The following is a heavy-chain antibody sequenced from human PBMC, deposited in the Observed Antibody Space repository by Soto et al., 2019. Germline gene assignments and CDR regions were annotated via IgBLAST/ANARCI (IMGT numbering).Heavy chain of an antibody. D-gene: IGHD3-10*02. CDR2: SGGGGGRT. CDR1: GLTFDTYA. J-gene: IGHJ4*01. Sequence: GGSLRLSCAVSGLTFDTYAMTWVRQAPGKGLEWVSISGGGGGRTYYADSVKGRFAISRDNSKNTLYLQLNDLRAEDTAVYYCARDRDLYRDMFHADLWSQGTLVTVSS. CDR3: ARDRDLYRDMFHADL. V-gene: IGHV3-23*01.